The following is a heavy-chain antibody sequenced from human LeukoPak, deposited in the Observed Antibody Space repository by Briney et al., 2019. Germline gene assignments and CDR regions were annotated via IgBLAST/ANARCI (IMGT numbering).Heavy chain of an antibody. J-gene: IGHJ4*02. V-gene: IGHV4-30-2*01. D-gene: IGHD3-9*01. CDR2: IYHSGST. CDR3: ASTYYDILTGPRRGVYFDY. Sequence: SETLSLTCGASGGSISSGGYSWSWIRQPPGKDLEWIGYIYHSGSTDYNPSLKSRVTISVDRSKNQFSLKLRSVTAADTAVYYCASTYYDILTGPRRGVYFDYWGQGTLVTVSS. CDR1: GGSISSGGYS.